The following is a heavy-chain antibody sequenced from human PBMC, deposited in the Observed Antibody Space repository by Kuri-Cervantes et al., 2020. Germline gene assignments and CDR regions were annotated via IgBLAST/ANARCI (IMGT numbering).Heavy chain of an antibody. V-gene: IGHV1-8*01. CDR1: GYTFTSYD. CDR2: MNPNSGNT. J-gene: IGHJ5*02. Sequence: ASVQVSCKASGYTFTSYDINWVRQATGQGLEWMGWMNPNSGNTGYAQKFQGRVTMTRNTSISTAYMVLSSLRPEDTAVYYCARGDDVVVPAPFDPWGQGTLVTVSS. D-gene: IGHD2-2*01. CDR3: ARGDDVVVPAPFDP.